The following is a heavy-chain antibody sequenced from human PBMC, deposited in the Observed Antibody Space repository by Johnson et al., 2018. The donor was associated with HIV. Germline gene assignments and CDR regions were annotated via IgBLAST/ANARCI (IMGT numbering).Heavy chain of an antibody. J-gene: IGHJ3*02. V-gene: IGHV3-13*01. D-gene: IGHD5-18*01. CDR1: GFTFSSYD. CDR3: ARLPSGYSRDDLDI. CDR2: IGTAGDT. Sequence: LVESGGGVVQPGRSLRLSCAASGFTFSSYDMHWVRQATGKGLEWVSAIGTAGDTYYPGSVKGRFTISRDDSKNTLYLQINSLRPEDTAVYYCARLPSGYSRDDLDIWGQGTMVTVSS.